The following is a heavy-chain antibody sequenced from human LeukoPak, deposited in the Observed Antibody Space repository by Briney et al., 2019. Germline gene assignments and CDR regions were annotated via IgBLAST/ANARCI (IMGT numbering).Heavy chain of an antibody. CDR2: INHSGST. V-gene: IGHV4-34*01. Sequence: PSETLSLTCAVYGGSFSGYYWSWIRQPPGKGPEWIGEINHSGSTNYNPSLKSRVTISVDTSKNQFSLKLSSVTAADTAVYYCARGIQLWSGYYYYYGMDVWGQGTTVTVSS. J-gene: IGHJ6*02. D-gene: IGHD5-18*01. CDR1: GGSFSGYY. CDR3: ARGIQLWSGYYYYYGMDV.